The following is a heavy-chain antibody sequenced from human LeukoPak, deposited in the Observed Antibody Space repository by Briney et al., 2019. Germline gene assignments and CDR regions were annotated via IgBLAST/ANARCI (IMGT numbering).Heavy chain of an antibody. CDR2: IIPIFGTA. CDR1: GGTFSSYA. V-gene: IGHV1-69*13. CDR3: ARDRTSMVGPYYYYGMDV. D-gene: IGHD2/OR15-2a*01. J-gene: IGHJ6*02. Sequence: SVKVSCKASGGTFSSYAISWVRQAPGQGLEWMGGIIPIFGTANYAQKFQGRVTITADESTSTAYMELSSLRSEDTAVYYCARDRTSMVGPYYYYGMDVWGQGTTVTVSS.